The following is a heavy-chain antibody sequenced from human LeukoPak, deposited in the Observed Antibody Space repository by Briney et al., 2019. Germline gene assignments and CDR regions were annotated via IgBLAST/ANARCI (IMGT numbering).Heavy chain of an antibody. V-gene: IGHV1-18*01. D-gene: IGHD1-20*01. Sequence: GASVKVSCKASGYTFTSYGISWVRQAPGQGLEWMGWISAYNGNTNYAQKLQGRVTMTTDTSTSTAYMELRSLRSDDTAVYYCARDESYITGTISFAWGQGTLVTVSS. CDR1: GYTFTSYG. CDR3: ARDESYITGTISFA. CDR2: ISAYNGNT. J-gene: IGHJ5*02.